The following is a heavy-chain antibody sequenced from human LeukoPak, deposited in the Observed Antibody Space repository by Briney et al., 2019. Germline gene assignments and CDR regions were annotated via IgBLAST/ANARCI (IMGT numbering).Heavy chain of an antibody. CDR2: IWYDGSNK. CDR1: GFTFSSYG. CDR3: AKDRRGTYSSYNY. D-gene: IGHD6-19*01. V-gene: IGHV3-33*03. Sequence: GSLRLSCAASGFTFSSYGMHWVRQASGKGLEWVAVIWYDGSNKYYADSVKGRFTISRDKSKNTLYLQMNSLRAEDTAVYYCAKDRRGTYSSYNYWGQGTLATVSS. J-gene: IGHJ4*02.